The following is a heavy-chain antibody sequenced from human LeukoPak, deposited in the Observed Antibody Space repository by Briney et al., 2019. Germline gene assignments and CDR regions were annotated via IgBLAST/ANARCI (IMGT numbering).Heavy chain of an antibody. CDR3: SRGGDYHGFDI. Sequence: PGGSLRLSCAASGFTFSRYWMHWVRQAPGKGLVWVSRINSDGSKIIYADFVKGRFTFSRDNTKNTLYLQMDSLRAEDTAVYYCSRGGDYHGFDIWGQGTMVTVSS. J-gene: IGHJ3*02. V-gene: IGHV3-74*01. CDR1: GFTFSRYW. CDR2: INSDGSKI. D-gene: IGHD4-17*01.